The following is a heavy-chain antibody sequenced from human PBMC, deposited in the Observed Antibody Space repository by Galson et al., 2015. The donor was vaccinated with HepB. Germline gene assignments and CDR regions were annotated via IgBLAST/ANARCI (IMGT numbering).Heavy chain of an antibody. V-gene: IGHV4-39*01. CDR2: IYYSGIT. CDR1: GGSISSSSYY. J-gene: IGHJ4*02. D-gene: IGHD6-13*01. Sequence: SETLSLTCTVSGGSISSSSYYWGWIRQPPGKGLEWIGSIYYSGITYYNRSLKSRVTISVDTSKNQFSLKVSSVTAADTAVYYCARQIQQLVRYWGQGTLVTVSS. CDR3: ARQIQQLVRY.